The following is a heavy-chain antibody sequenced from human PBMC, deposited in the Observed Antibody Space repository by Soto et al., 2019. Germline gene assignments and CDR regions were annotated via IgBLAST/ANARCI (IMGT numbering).Heavy chain of an antibody. D-gene: IGHD2-15*01. V-gene: IGHV3-49*03. CDR2: IRNKAYGGTT. J-gene: IGHJ4*02. CDR3: TKGVRGYCTGSSCHRLDY. CDR1: GFTFGDYA. Sequence: GGSLRLSCSASGFTFGDYAMSWFRQAPGKGLEWVAFIRNKAYGGTTEYAASVRGRFTISRDDSKSIAYLQMNSLKTEDTAVYYCTKGVRGYCTGSSCHRLDYWGQGTLVTVSS.